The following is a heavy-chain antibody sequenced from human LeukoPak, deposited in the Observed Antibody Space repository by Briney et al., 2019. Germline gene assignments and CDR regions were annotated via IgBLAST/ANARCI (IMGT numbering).Heavy chain of an antibody. D-gene: IGHD3-3*01. V-gene: IGHV4-39*01. CDR1: GGSISSSSYY. Sequence: PSETLSLTCTVSGGSISSSSYYWGWIRQPPGKGLEWIGSIYYSGSTYYNRTLKSRFTISVDTSKNQFVQKQSSVPAADTAVYYCASSNYDFWSGWDYYGMDVWGQGTTVTVSS. CDR3: ASSNYDFWSGWDYYGMDV. CDR2: IYYSGST. J-gene: IGHJ6*02.